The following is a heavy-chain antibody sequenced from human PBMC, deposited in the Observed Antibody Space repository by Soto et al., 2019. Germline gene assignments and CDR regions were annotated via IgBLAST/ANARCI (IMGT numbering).Heavy chain of an antibody. J-gene: IGHJ6*02. V-gene: IGHV1-2*02. CDR1: GYTFTGYY. CDR2: INPNSGGT. D-gene: IGHD3-3*01. Sequence: GASVKVSCKASGYTFTGYYMHWVRQAPGQGLEWMGWINPNSGGTNYAQKLQGRVTMTTDTSTSTAYMELRSLRSDDTAVYYCARSELRFLEWPKAYGMDVWGQGTTVTVSS. CDR3: ARSELRFLEWPKAYGMDV.